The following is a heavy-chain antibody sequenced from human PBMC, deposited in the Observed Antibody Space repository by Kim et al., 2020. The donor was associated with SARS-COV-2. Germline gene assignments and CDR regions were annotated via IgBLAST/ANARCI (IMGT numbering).Heavy chain of an antibody. Sequence: YYVDSVKGRFTLPRDNAKNSLYLQMDGLRAEDAAVYYCARGGSGSSWYWRFWGQGALVTVSS. V-gene: IGHV3-7*01. D-gene: IGHD6-13*01. J-gene: IGHJ4*02. CDR3: ARGGSGSSWYWRF.